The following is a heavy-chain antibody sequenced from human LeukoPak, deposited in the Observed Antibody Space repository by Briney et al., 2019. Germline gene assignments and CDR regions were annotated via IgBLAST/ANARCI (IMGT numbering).Heavy chain of an antibody. CDR2: SSGSRGST. J-gene: IGHJ4*02. CDR1: GFXFTKYA. CDR3: ARELISRYFDY. V-gene: IGHV3-23*01. D-gene: IGHD1-26*01. Sequence: PGGPLRLSWAASGFXFTKYAITWARQAPGKGLEWGWSSSGSRGSTDYADSGRGRFTISRDNSKNTLYLHINSLRDDDTAVYYCARELISRYFDYWGQGTLVTVSS.